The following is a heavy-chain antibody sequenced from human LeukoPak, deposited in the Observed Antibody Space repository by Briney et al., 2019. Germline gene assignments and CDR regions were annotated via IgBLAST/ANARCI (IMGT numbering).Heavy chain of an antibody. D-gene: IGHD2-8*01. CDR2: GSDSGGT. Sequence: SETLSLTCAVYGGSLNGHYWSWIRQPPGKGLEWIGEGSDSGGTKFNPSLKSRVTISADPSKNQFSLKLSSVTAADTAVYYCAKNGQSGFSFDPWGQGTLVTVSS. CDR3: AKNGQSGFSFDP. J-gene: IGHJ5*02. CDR1: GGSLNGHY. V-gene: IGHV4-34*01.